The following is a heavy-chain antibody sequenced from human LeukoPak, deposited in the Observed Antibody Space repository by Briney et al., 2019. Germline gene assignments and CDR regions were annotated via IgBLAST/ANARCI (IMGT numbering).Heavy chain of an antibody. CDR2: INPKSGGT. J-gene: IGHJ4*02. CDR1: GYTFTDYL. D-gene: IGHD2/OR15-2a*01. CDR3: ARDLSTSSTWELDY. V-gene: IGHV1-2*02. Sequence: GASVKVSCKASGYTFTDYLIHWVRQAPGRGLEYMGWINPKSGGTEYAQKFLGRVTMTRDTSTSTASMELSRLRSDDTAVYLCARDLSTSSTWELDYWGQGTLVTVSS.